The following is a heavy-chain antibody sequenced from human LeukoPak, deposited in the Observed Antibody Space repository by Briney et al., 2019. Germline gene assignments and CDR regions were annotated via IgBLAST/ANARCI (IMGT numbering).Heavy chain of an antibody. Sequence: GGSLRLSCAASGFTFSSYAMSWVRQAPGKGLEWVSAISGSGGSTSYADSVKGRFTISRDNAKNSLYLQMNSLRAEDTAVYYCARDFRPGQRYYYYYMDVWGKGTTVTVSS. CDR2: ISGSGGST. V-gene: IGHV3-23*01. CDR1: GFTFSSYA. J-gene: IGHJ6*03. D-gene: IGHD6-6*01. CDR3: ARDFRPGQRYYYYYMDV.